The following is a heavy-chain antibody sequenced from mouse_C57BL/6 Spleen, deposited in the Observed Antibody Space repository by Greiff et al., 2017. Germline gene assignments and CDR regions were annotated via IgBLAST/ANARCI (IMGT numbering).Heavy chain of an antibody. CDR2: INPNNGGT. CDR1: GYTFTDYN. V-gene: IGHV1-22*01. J-gene: IGHJ4*01. Sequence: EVQLQQSGPELVKPGASVKMSCKASGYTFTDYNMHWVKQSHGKSLEWIGYINPNNGGTSYNQKFKGKATLTVNKSSSTAYMELRSLTSEDSAVYYCARGGLGNGDAMDYWGQGTSVTVSS. CDR3: ARGGLGNGDAMDY. D-gene: IGHD2-1*01.